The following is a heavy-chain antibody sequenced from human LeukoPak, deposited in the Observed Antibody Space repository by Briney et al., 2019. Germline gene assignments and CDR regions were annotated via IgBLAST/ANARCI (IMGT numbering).Heavy chain of an antibody. CDR2: ITPIFGTA. J-gene: IGHJ3*02. CDR3: ARDSLSIGGAFDI. V-gene: IGHV1-69*13. CDR1: GGTFSSYA. D-gene: IGHD3-16*01. Sequence: SVKVSCKASGGTFSSYAISWVRQAPGQGLEWMGGITPIFGTANYAQKFQGRVTITADESTSTAYMELSSLRSEDTAVYYCARDSLSIGGAFDIWGQGTMVTVSS.